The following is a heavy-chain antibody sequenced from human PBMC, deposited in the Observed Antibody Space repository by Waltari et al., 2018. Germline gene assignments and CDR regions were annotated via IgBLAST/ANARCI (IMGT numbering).Heavy chain of an antibody. D-gene: IGHD6-19*01. Sequence: QVQLQESGPGLMKPSETLSLTCTVSGGSISSYFWSWIRQPPGKGLDWIGYISETGSTEYSPSLKSRVTMSLDTSKNQFSLRLSSVIFADTAVYYCARSPGSGWYTTFDYWGQGALVTVSS. J-gene: IGHJ4*02. CDR3: ARSPGSGWYTTFDY. V-gene: IGHV4-59*01. CDR1: GGSISSYF. CDR2: ISETGST.